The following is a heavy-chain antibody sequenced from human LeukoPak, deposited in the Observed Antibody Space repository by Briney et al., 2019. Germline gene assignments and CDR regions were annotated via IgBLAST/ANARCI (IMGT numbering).Heavy chain of an antibody. CDR3: ARGPKDYGDYYYYYMDV. CDR2: MNPNSGNT. CDR1: GYTFTSYD. Sequence: ASVKVSCKASGYTFTSYDINWVRQATGQGLEWMGWMNPNSGNTGYAQKFQGRVTMTRNTSISTAYMELSSMRSEDTAVYYCARGPKDYGDYYYYYMDVWGKGTTVTISS. J-gene: IGHJ6*03. D-gene: IGHD4-17*01. V-gene: IGHV1-8*01.